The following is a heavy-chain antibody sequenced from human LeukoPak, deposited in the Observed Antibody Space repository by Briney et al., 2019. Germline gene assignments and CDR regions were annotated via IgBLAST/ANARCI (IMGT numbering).Heavy chain of an antibody. D-gene: IGHD6-6*01. CDR3: ARDKKRFEYSSSYYYYYGMDV. J-gene: IGHJ6*02. CDR1: GGSFSAYY. V-gene: IGHV4-34*01. Sequence: PSETLSLTCAVFGGSFSAYYWTWIRQSPGKGLEWIGEINHSGSTNYNPSLKSRVTISVDTSKNQFSLKLSSVTAADTAVYYCARDKKRFEYSSSYYYYYGMDVWGQGTTVTVSS. CDR2: INHSGST.